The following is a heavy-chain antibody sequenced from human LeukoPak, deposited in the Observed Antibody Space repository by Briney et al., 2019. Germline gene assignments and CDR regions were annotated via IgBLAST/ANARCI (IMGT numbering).Heavy chain of an antibody. Sequence: ASVKVSCKASGYTFTGYYMHWVRQAPGQGLEWMGWINPNSGGTNYAQKFQGRVTMTRDTSISTAYMELSRLRSDDTAVYYCARLLYGDYPIPGAYWGQGTLVTVSS. CDR2: INPNSGGT. CDR3: ARLLYGDYPIPGAY. J-gene: IGHJ4*02. D-gene: IGHD4-17*01. CDR1: GYTFTGYY. V-gene: IGHV1-2*02.